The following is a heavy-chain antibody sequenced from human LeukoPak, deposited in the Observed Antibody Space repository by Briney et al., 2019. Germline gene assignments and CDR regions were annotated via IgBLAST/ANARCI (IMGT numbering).Heavy chain of an antibody. CDR3: ASLASSGWYYYGMDV. D-gene: IGHD6-19*01. J-gene: IGHJ6*02. CDR1: GGSFSGYY. V-gene: IGHV4-34*01. Sequence: SETLSLTCAVYGGSFSGYYWSWIRQPPGKGLEWIGEINHSGSTNYNPSLKSRVTISVDTSKNQFSLKLSSVTAADTAVYYCASLASSGWYYYGMDVWGQGTTVTVSS. CDR2: INHSGST.